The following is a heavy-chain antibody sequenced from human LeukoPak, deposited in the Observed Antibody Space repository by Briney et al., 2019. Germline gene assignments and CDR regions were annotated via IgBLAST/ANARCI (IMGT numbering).Heavy chain of an antibody. Sequence: SETLSLTCTVSGGSISSYYWSWIRQPAGKGLEWIGRIYTSGSTNYNPSLKSRVTMSVDTSKNQFSLKLSSVTAADTAVYYCARTHRDTAMVDDAFDIWGQGAMVTVSS. J-gene: IGHJ3*02. D-gene: IGHD5-18*01. CDR3: ARTHRDTAMVDDAFDI. CDR2: IYTSGST. CDR1: GGSISSYY. V-gene: IGHV4-4*07.